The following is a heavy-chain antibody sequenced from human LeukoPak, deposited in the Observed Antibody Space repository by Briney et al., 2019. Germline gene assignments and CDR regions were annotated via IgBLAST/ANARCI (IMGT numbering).Heavy chain of an antibody. J-gene: IGHJ4*02. Sequence: GESLKISCKGSGYSFTSYWIGWVRQMPGKGLEWMGIIYPGDSDTRYSPSFQGQVTISADKSISTAYLQWSSLKASDTAMYYCASAKYYDYVWGSYRRIEPFDYWGQGTLVTVSS. V-gene: IGHV5-51*01. D-gene: IGHD3-16*02. CDR1: GYSFTSYW. CDR2: IYPGDSDT. CDR3: ASAKYYDYVWGSYRRIEPFDY.